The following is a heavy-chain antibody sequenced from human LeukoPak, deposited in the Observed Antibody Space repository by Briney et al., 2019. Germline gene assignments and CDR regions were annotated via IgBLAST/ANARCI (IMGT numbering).Heavy chain of an antibody. D-gene: IGHD3-9*01. J-gene: IGHJ4*02. V-gene: IGHV3-43*02. CDR2: ISGDGGST. CDR1: GFTFDDYA. Sequence: GGSLRLSCAASGFTFDDYAMHWVRQAPGKGLEWVSLISGDGGSTYYADSVKGRFTISRDNSKNSLYLQMNNLRTEDTALYYCAKDIGILTGKIPDYWGQGTLVTVSS. CDR3: AKDIGILTGKIPDY.